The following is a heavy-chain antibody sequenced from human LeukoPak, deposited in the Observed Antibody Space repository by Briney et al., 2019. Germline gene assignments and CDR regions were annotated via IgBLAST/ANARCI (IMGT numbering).Heavy chain of an antibody. CDR2: IYYSGST. Sequence: SETLSLTCTVSGGSISSSNYYWAWIRQPPGKGLEWIGYIYYSGSTNYNPSLKSRVTISVDTSKNQFSLKLSSVTAADTAVYYCARQNRYGPTDWFDPWGQGTLVTVSS. V-gene: IGHV4-61*05. D-gene: IGHD4-17*01. J-gene: IGHJ5*02. CDR3: ARQNRYGPTDWFDP. CDR1: GGSISSSNYY.